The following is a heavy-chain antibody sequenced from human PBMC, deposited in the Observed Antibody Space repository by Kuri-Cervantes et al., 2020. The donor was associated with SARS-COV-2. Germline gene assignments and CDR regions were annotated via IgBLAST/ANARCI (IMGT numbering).Heavy chain of an antibody. CDR3: TTELLWFGELF. J-gene: IGHJ4*02. CDR1: GFTVSSNY. CDR2: IYSGGST. V-gene: IGHV3-53*01. Sequence: GGSLRLSCAASGFTVSSNYMSWVRQAPGKGLEWVSVIYSGGSTYYADSVKGRFTISRDNSKNTLYLQMNSLKTEDTAVYYCTTELLWFGELFWGQGTLVTVSS. D-gene: IGHD3-10*01.